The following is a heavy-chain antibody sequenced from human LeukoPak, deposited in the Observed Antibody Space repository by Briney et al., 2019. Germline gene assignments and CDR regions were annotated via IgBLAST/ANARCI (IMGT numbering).Heavy chain of an antibody. Sequence: SETLSLTCTVSGGSISSSSYYWSWIRQPPGKGLECIGYLYDSGSTNYNPSLKSRATISVDTSKNQFSLKLSSVTAADTAVYYCARAGSGPLQSIDYWGQGTLVTVSS. V-gene: IGHV4-61*01. CDR3: ARAGSGPLQSIDY. CDR2: LYDSGST. D-gene: IGHD5-24*01. J-gene: IGHJ4*02. CDR1: GGSISSSSYY.